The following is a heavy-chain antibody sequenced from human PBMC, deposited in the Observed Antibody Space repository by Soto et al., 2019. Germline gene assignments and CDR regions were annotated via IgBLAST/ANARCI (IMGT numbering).Heavy chain of an antibody. V-gene: IGHV1-69*06. J-gene: IGHJ4*02. CDR2: IVPIFGAP. Sequence: SVKVSCKASGGTFGSYCVSWVRQAPGQGLEWMGTIVPIFGAPNYAQKFQGRVTITADKSTSTIYMELGSLRSEDTAVYYCAREGFSGSYYDYWGQGTPVTVSS. D-gene: IGHD1-26*01. CDR3: AREGFSGSYYDY. CDR1: GGTFGSYC.